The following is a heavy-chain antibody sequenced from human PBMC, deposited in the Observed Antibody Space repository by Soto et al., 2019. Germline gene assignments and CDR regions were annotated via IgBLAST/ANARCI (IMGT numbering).Heavy chain of an antibody. CDR2: IIPIFGTA. J-gene: IGHJ4*01. V-gene: IGHV1-69*13. CDR3: ARDPLYLYDSSGYALLLFDY. CDR1: GGTFSSYA. D-gene: IGHD3-22*01. Sequence: ASVKVSCKASGGTFSSYAISWVRQAPGQGLEWMGGIIPIFGTANYAQKFQGRVTITADESTSTAYMELSSLRSEDTAVYYCARDPLYLYDSSGYALLLFDYWGNGTQV.